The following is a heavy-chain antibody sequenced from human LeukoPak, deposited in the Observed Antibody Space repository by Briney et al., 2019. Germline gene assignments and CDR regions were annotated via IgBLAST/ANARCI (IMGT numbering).Heavy chain of an antibody. Sequence: PGGSLRLSCAASGFTFSSYGMHWVRQAPGKGLEWVSAISGSGGSTYYADSVKGRFTISRDNSKNTLYLQMNSLRAEDTAVYYCAKDLANRGAAAAYYFDYWGQGTLVTVSS. V-gene: IGHV3-23*01. D-gene: IGHD2-2*01. CDR2: ISGSGGST. J-gene: IGHJ4*02. CDR1: GFTFSSYG. CDR3: AKDLANRGAAAAYYFDY.